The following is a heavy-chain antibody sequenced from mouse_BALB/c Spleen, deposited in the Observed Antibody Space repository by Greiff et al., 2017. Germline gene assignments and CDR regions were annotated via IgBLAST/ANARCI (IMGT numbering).Heavy chain of an antibody. D-gene: IGHD1-2*01. J-gene: IGHJ3*01. CDR1: GFTFSSYG. Sequence: EVQLVESGGDLVKPGGSLKLSCAASGFTFSSYGMSLVRQTPDKRLEWVATISSGGGSTYYPDTVKGRFPISRDNAKNTLYLQMSSLKSEDTAMYYCARRGTTAGFAYWGQGTLVTVSA. CDR3: ARRGTTAGFAY. V-gene: IGHV5-6*01. CDR2: ISSGGGST.